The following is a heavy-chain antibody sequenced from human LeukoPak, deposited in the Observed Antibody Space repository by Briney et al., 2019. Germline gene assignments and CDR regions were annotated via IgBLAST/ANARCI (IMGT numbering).Heavy chain of an antibody. J-gene: IGHJ5*02. CDR2: INHSGST. CDR3: ARGPAKNWFDP. CDR1: GGSFSGYY. V-gene: IGHV4-34*01. Sequence: SETLSLTCAVYGGSFSGYYWIGIRQPPGKRLEWIGEINHSGSTNYNPSLKSRVTISVDTSKNQFSLKLSSVTAADTAVYYCARGPAKNWFDPWGQGTLVTVSS.